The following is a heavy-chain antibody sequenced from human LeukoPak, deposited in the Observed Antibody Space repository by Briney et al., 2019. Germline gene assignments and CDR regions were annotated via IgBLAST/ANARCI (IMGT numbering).Heavy chain of an antibody. CDR1: GGTFSSYA. CDR2: IIPIFGTA. D-gene: IGHD3-16*02. CDR3: ARAIVEPYTGYYGMDV. J-gene: IGHJ6*04. Sequence: SVKVSCKASGGTFSSYAISWVRQAPGQGLEWMGGIIPIFGTANYAQKFQGKVTITADKSTSTAYMELSSLRSEDTAVYYCARAIVEPYTGYYGMDVWGKGTTVTVSS. V-gene: IGHV1-69*06.